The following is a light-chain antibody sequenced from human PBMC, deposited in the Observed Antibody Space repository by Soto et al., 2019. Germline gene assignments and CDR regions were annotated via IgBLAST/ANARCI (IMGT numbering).Light chain of an antibody. CDR2: GAS. CDR3: QHYSTSPPIT. CDR1: QSVSSSY. Sequence: PGERATLSCRASQSVSSSYLAWYQQKPGQAPRLFIYGASNRATGIPARFSGSGSGTEFTLTIDRLEPEDFAVYYCQHYSTSPPITFGQGTRLEIK. J-gene: IGKJ5*01. V-gene: IGKV3-20*01.